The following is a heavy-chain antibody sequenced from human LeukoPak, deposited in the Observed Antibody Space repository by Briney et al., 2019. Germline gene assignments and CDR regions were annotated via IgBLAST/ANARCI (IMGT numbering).Heavy chain of an antibody. J-gene: IGHJ5*02. D-gene: IGHD2-15*01. CDR2: INHSGST. CDR1: GGSFSAYS. V-gene: IGHV4-34*01. CDR3: ARDLEDCSGGSCYSWFDP. Sequence: SETLSLTCAVYGGSFSAYSWSWIRQPPGKGLEWIGEINHSGSTNYNPSLKSRLTISVDTSKNQFSLKLSSVTAADTAVYYCARDLEDCSGGSCYSWFDPWGQGTLVTVSS.